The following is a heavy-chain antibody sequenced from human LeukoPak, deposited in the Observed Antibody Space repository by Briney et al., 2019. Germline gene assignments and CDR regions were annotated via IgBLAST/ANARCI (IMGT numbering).Heavy chain of an antibody. J-gene: IGHJ6*02. CDR2: MNPNSGNT. CDR3: ARVVTSWDYYYGMDV. V-gene: IGHV1-8*01. CDR1: GYTFTSYD. Sequence: ASVKVSCKASGYTFTSYDINWVRQATGQGLEWMGWMNPNSGNTGYAQKFQGRVTMTRNTSISTAYMELSSLRSEDTAAYYCARVVTSWDYYYGMDVWGQGTTVTVSS. D-gene: IGHD2-2*01.